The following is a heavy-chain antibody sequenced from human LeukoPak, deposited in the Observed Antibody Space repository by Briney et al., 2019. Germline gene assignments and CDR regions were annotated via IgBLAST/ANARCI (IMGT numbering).Heavy chain of an antibody. CDR1: GGSISSSSYY. D-gene: IGHD6-13*01. CDR3: ARVKGQLDFDY. J-gene: IGHJ4*02. CDR2: IYYSGST. V-gene: IGHV4-39*01. Sequence: SETLSLTYTVSGGSISSSSYYWGWIRQPPGKGLEWIGSIYYSGSTYYNPSLKSRVTISVDTSKNQFSLKLSSVTAADTAVYYCARVKGQLDFDYWGQGTLVTVSS.